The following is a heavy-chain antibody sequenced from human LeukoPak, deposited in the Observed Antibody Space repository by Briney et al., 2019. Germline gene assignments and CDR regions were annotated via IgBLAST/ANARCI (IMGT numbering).Heavy chain of an antibody. D-gene: IGHD1-26*01. J-gene: IGHJ4*02. CDR1: GFTFSSYG. Sequence: GGSLRLSCAASGFTFSSYGMHWVRQAPGKGLEWVAVIWYDGSNKYYADSVKGRFTTSRDNSKNTLYLQMNSLRAEDTAAYYCAKSVGATTAGRHDYWGQGTLVTVSS. V-gene: IGHV3-33*06. CDR3: AKSVGATTAGRHDY. CDR2: IWYDGSNK.